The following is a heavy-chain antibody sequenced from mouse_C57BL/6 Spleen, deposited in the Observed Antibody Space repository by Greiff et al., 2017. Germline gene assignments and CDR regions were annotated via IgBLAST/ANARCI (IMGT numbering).Heavy chain of an antibody. CDR1: GYTFTDYY. D-gene: IGHD1-1*01. CDR2: IFPGSGST. Sequence: VQLQQSGPELVKPGASVKISCKASGYTFTDYYINWVKQRPGQGLEWIGWIFPGSGSTYYNEKFKGKATLTVDKSSSTAYMLLSSLTSEDSAVYFCARRGYGSSYMYYFDCWGQGTTLTGSS. V-gene: IGHV1-75*01. CDR3: ARRGYGSSYMYYFDC. J-gene: IGHJ2*01.